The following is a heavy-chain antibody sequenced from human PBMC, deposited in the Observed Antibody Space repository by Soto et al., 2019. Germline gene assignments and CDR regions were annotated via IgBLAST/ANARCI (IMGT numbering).Heavy chain of an antibody. CDR3: ARRRGGGSYAFDY. V-gene: IGHV4-34*01. J-gene: IGHJ4*02. Sequence: SETLSLTCAVYGRSFIGYYWSWSRQPPGKGLEWIGEINHSGSTNYNPSLKSRVTISVDTSKNHFSLKLSSVTAADTAVYYCARRRGGGSYAFDYWGQGTLVTVSS. CDR2: INHSGST. D-gene: IGHD1-26*01. CDR1: GRSFIGYY.